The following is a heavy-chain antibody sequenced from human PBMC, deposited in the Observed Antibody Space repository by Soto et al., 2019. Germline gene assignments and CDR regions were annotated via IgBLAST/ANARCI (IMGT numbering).Heavy chain of an antibody. V-gene: IGHV3-23*01. CDR3: GKGRSYYYYYGVDV. CDR2: IIDSGGST. Sequence: GGSLRLSCAASGFTFSSYSMNWVRQAPGKGLEWVSDIIDSGGSTYYADSVKGRFTISRDNSKSTLYLQMNSLRAEDTAVYYCGKGRSYYYYYGVDVWGQGTTVTVS. D-gene: IGHD1-26*01. CDR1: GFTFSSYS. J-gene: IGHJ6*02.